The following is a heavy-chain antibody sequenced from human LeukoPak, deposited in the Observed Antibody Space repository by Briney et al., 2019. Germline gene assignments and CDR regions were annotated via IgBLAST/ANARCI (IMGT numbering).Heavy chain of an antibody. V-gene: IGHV1-46*01. J-gene: IGHJ4*02. Sequence: ASVKVSCKASGYTFTSYYMHWVRQAPGEGLEWMGIINPSGGSTSYAQKFQGRVTMTRDVSTSTVYMELSSLRSEDTAVYYCARGGGYYDSSGYFDYWGQGTLVTVSS. CDR2: INPSGGST. D-gene: IGHD3-22*01. CDR3: ARGGGYYDSSGYFDY. CDR1: GYTFTSYY.